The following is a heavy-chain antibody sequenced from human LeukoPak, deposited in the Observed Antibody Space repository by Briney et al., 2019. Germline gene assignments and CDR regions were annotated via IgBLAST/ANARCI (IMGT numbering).Heavy chain of an antibody. D-gene: IGHD3-3*01. CDR1: GGSISSYY. V-gene: IGHV4-59*01. CDR2: IYYSGST. J-gene: IGHJ5*02. CDR3: ARVSGDYDFWSGYYQGNWFDP. Sequence: PSETLSLTCTVSGGSISSYYWSWIRQPPGKGLEWIGYIYYSGSTNYNPSLKSRITISVDTSKNQFSLKLSSVTAADTAVYYCARVSGDYDFWSGYYQGNWFDPWAREPWSPSPQ.